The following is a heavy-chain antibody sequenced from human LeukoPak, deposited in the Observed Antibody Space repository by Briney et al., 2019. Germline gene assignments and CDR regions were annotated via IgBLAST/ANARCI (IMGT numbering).Heavy chain of an antibody. V-gene: IGHV3-23*01. J-gene: IGHJ5*02. CDR2: ISGSGGST. Sequence: GGSLRLSCAASGFTFSSYAMSWVRQAPGKGLEWVSAISGSGGSTYYADSVKGRFTISRDNSKNTLYLQMNSLRAEDTAVYYCASYSTKQLAFIIGWFDPWGQGTLVTVSS. CDR1: GFTFSSYA. CDR3: ASYSTKQLAFIIGWFDP. D-gene: IGHD6-13*01.